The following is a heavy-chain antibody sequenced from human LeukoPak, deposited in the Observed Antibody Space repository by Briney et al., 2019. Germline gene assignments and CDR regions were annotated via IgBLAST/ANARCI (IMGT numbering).Heavy chain of an antibody. CDR2: ISYDGSNK. CDR1: GFTFSSYA. J-gene: IGHJ6*02. Sequence: GGSLRLSCAASGFTFSSYAMHWVRQAPGKGLEWVAVISYDGSNKYYADSVKGRFTISRDNSKNTLYLQMNSLRAEDTAVYYCARDRVRSGWTAHYYYGMDVWGQGTTVTVSS. D-gene: IGHD6-19*01. V-gene: IGHV3-30-3*01. CDR3: ARDRVRSGWTAHYYYGMDV.